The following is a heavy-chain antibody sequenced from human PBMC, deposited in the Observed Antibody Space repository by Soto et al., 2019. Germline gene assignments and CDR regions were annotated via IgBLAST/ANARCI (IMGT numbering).Heavy chain of an antibody. CDR2: IYSGGST. CDR1: GFTVSSNY. J-gene: IGHJ6*03. V-gene: IGHV3-53*04. Sequence: GGSLRLSCAASGFTVSSNYMSWVRQAPGKGLEWVSVIYSGGSTYYADSVKGRFTISRHNSKNTLYLQMNSLRAEDTAVYYCARGSLSRDYYYYYMDVWGKGTTVTVSS. CDR3: ARGSLSRDYYYYYMDV.